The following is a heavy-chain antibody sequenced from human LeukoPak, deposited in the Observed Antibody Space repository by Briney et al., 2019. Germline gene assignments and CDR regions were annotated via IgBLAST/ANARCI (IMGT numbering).Heavy chain of an antibody. CDR2: ISYDGSYK. V-gene: IGHV3-30*15. D-gene: IGHD1-26*01. Sequence: GGSLRLSCAASGFTFSSYAMHWVRQAPGKGLEWVAVISYDGSYKYYADSVKGRFTISRDKSKNTLYLRMSSLRAEDTAVYYCARDGSYSGSYNDYWGQGTLVTVSS. CDR1: GFTFSSYA. CDR3: ARDGSYSGSYNDY. J-gene: IGHJ4*02.